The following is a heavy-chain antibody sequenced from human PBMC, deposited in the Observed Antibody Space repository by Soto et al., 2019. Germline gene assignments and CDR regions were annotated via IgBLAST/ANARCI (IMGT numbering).Heavy chain of an antibody. CDR2: LIPIFGTP. Sequence: QVQLVQSGAEVRKPGSSVKVSCKASGGTFNSYAINWVRQAPGQGLEWMGGLIPIFGTPKYAQNFQCGVTITADESTSTVYMELTSLTSSETAVYYCAEATACFVLEREYWFDPWGQGTLVSVSS. D-gene: IGHD1-26*01. V-gene: IGHV1-69*01. CDR1: GGTFNSYA. J-gene: IGHJ5*02. CDR3: AEATACFVLEREYWFDP.